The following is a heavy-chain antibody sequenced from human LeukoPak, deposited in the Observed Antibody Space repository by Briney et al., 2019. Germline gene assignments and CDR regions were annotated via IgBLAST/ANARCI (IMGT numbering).Heavy chain of an antibody. Sequence: SQTLSLTCAISGDSVSSNSAAWNWIRQSPSRGLEWLGRTYYRSKWYNDYAVSVKSRITINPDTSENQFSLQLNSVTPEDTAVYYCARGAWSSSWSGDDAFDIWGQGTMVTVSS. D-gene: IGHD6-13*01. CDR1: GDSVSSNSAA. J-gene: IGHJ3*02. V-gene: IGHV6-1*01. CDR2: TYYRSKWYN. CDR3: ARGAWSSSWSGDDAFDI.